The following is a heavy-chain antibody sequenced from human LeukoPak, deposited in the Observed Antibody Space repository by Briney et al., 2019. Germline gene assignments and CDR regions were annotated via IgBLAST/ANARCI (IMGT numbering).Heavy chain of an antibody. CDR1: GYTFIGYQ. J-gene: IGHJ4*02. D-gene: IGHD5-12*01. CDR3: ARGPSGYHNT. V-gene: IGHV1-2*02. CDR2: ISPNTGDT. Sequence: ASVKVSCKASGYTFIGYQMHWVRQAPGQGLEWMGRISPNTGDTNYAQKFQGRVTMTRDTSISTAYMELNRLRSDDTAMYYCARGPSGYHNTGGQGTLVTVSS.